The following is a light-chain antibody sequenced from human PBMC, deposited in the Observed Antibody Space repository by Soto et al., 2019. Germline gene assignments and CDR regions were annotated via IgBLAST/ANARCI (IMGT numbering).Light chain of an antibody. CDR1: QSIRSN. Sequence: EIVLRQSPGTLSLPPGERATLSCRASQSIRSNYLAWYQQKPGQAPRLLIFGASTRATDIPARFSGSGSGTEFTLTISSLQSEDVAVYYCQQYVHWPPGTFGQGTKVDIK. V-gene: IGKV3-15*01. J-gene: IGKJ1*01. CDR3: QQYVHWPPGT. CDR2: GAS.